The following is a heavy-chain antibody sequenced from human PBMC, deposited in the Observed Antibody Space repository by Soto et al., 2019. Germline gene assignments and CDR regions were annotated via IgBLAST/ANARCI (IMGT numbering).Heavy chain of an antibody. CDR2: FYDSGST. CDR3: AASAPPATNYYYAMDV. CDR1: GGSVSSGSFY. Sequence: SETLSLTCTVSGGSVSSGSFYWSWIRRPPGKGLEWIGYFYDSGSTNHNPSLRSRVTMSVDTSKNQFSLKLSSVTAADTAVYYCAASAPPATNYYYAMDVWGQGTTVTVSS. J-gene: IGHJ6*02. D-gene: IGHD5-12*01. V-gene: IGHV4-61*01.